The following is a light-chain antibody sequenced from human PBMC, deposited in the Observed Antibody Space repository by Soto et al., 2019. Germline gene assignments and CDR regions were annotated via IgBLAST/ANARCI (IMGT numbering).Light chain of an antibody. CDR1: QSMSTW. V-gene: IGKV1-5*03. CDR2: KAS. CDR3: QEYNSYPYP. J-gene: IGKJ2*01. Sequence: DIQMTQSPSTLSASVGDRVTITCRATQSMSTWLAWYQQKPGKAPKLLVYKASSLESGGPSRFSGSGSGTDYTLTISNLEPDDFAADYGQEYNSYPYPFGHGTKVEIK.